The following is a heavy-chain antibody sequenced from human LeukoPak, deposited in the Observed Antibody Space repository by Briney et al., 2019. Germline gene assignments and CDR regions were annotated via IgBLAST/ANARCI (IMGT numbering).Heavy chain of an antibody. J-gene: IGHJ4*02. CDR1: GGSISSYY. CDR2: IYYSGST. V-gene: IGHV4-59*01. D-gene: IGHD2-15*01. CDR3: AKSGLNRFDY. Sequence: SETLSLTCTVSGGSISSYYWSWIRQPPGKGLEWIGYIYYSGSTNYNPSLKSRVTISVDTSKNQYSLKLSSVTAADTAVYYCAKSGLNRFDYWGQGTLVTVSS.